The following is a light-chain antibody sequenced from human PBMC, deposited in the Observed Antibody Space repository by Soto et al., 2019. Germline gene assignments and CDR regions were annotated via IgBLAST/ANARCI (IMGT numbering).Light chain of an antibody. CDR3: AAWDGSLSGWV. Sequence: QSVLTQPPSASGTPGQRVTISCSGSSSNIGSNYVYWYQQLPGTAPKLLIYRNNQRPSGVPDRFSGSKSGTSASLAISGLRSEDEAVYYCAAWDGSLSGWVFGGGTKLTVL. CDR2: RNN. CDR1: SSNIGSNY. J-gene: IGLJ3*02. V-gene: IGLV1-47*01.